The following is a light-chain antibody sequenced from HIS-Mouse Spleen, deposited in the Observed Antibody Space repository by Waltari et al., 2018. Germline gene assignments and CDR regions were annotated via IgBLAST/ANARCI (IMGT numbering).Light chain of an antibody. J-gene: IGLJ1*01. CDR2: SNN. Sequence: QSVLTQPPSASGTPGQGATTTCSAPSSNIESSTVNWYHQLPGTAPKLLINSNNQRPSGVPDRFSGSKSGTSASLAISGLQSEDEADYYCAAWDDSLNGHYVFGTGTKVTVL. CDR3: AAWDDSLNGHYV. CDR1: SSNIESST. V-gene: IGLV1-44*01.